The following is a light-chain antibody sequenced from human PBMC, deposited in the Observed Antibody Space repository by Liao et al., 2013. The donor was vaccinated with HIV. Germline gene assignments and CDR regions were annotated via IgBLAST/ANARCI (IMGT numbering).Light chain of an antibody. CDR1: NIGGTS. V-gene: IGLV3-21*04. CDR3: QVWDSSSDHVV. CDR2: YDR. Sequence: SYVLTQSPSVSVTPGKTARITCGGDNIGGTSVHWYQQKPGQAPRLIIYYDRRRPSGIPERFSGASSGDTATLTISRVEAGDEADYFCQVWDSSSDHVVFGGGTKLTVL. J-gene: IGLJ3*02.